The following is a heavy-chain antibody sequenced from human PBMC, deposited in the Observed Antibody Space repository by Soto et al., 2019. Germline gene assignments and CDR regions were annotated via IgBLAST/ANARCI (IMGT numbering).Heavy chain of an antibody. CDR2: ISYDGTNS. Sequence: QVHLVESGGGVVQPGRSLRLSCAASGLTFSNYAMHWVRQAPGKGLEWVAFISYDGTNSCYPDSVKGRFTISRDNSKNTLYLQMNSLKTEDTAVYYCARESSSTVTTGGGGSAKDYWGQGTLVTVSS. J-gene: IGHJ4*02. D-gene: IGHD4-17*01. CDR3: ARESSSTVTTGGGGSAKDY. CDR1: GLTFSNYA. V-gene: IGHV3-30-3*01.